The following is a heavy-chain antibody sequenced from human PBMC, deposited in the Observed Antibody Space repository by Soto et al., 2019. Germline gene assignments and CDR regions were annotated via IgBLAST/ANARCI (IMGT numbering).Heavy chain of an antibody. Sequence: PGGSLRLSCASSVFTFNSYDMNWVRQAPGKGLEWVSSLNSHDGLTHYADSVKGRFAISRDNAKNSLYLQMNSLRVEDTAVYYCTGGGYNEGGFDYWGQGNLVTVSS. CDR1: VFTFNSYD. V-gene: IGHV3-21*01. J-gene: IGHJ4*02. D-gene: IGHD5-12*01. CDR3: TGGGYNEGGFDY. CDR2: LNSHDGLT.